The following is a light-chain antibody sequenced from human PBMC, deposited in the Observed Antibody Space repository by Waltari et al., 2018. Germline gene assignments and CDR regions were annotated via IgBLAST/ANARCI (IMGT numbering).Light chain of an antibody. V-gene: IGLV2-11*01. Sequence: QSALTQPRSVSGSPGQSVTLSCTGTNRDVGASNYVSWSQQRPGTAPNLGIYDVDKRPSEVPDRFSGSKAGNTASLAISGLQADDEADYYCCSYAGRYTSVFGGGTKVTVL. J-gene: IGLJ2*01. CDR1: NRDVGASNY. CDR3: CSYAGRYTSV. CDR2: DVD.